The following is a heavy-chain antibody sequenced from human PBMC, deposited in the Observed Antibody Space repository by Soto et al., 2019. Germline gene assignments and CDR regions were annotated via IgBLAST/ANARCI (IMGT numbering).Heavy chain of an antibody. Sequence: SETLSLTCPVSSDSMTSYYWSWIRQPPGKGLECIGYIYHSGITNYNPSLKSRVTTSLDTSKTQFSLRLSFVTAADTAVYYCARMSLFYFFDSWGQGTLVTVSS. V-gene: IGHV4-59*01. CDR3: ARMSLFYFFDS. CDR1: SDSMTSYY. J-gene: IGHJ4*01. D-gene: IGHD3-10*01. CDR2: IYHSGIT.